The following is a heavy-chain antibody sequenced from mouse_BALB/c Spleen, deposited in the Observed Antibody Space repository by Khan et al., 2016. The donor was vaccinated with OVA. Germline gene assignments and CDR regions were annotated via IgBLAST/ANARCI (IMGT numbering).Heavy chain of an antibody. CDR1: GFSLTTYG. V-gene: IGHV2-3*01. Sequence: VQLKESGPGLVAPSQSLSITCTVSGFSLTTYGVNWIRQPPGKGLEWLGVIWGDGNTNYHSALISRLSISKDNSKSQVFLKLNSLQTDETATYYCAKWGDGSTYAMDYWGQGTSVTVSS. CDR3: AKWGDGSTYAMDY. D-gene: IGHD2-3*01. CDR2: IWGDGNT. J-gene: IGHJ4*01.